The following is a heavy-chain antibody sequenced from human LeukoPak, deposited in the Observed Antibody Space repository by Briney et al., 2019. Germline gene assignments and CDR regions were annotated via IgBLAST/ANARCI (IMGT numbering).Heavy chain of an antibody. J-gene: IGHJ4*02. Sequence: ASVKVSCKASGYTFTSYGISWVRQAPGQGLEWMGWISAYNGNTNYAQKLQGRVTMTTDTSTSTAYMELRSLRSDDTAVYYCARVVDTAMVEGYYFDYRGQGTLVTVSS. CDR3: ARVVDTAMVEGYYFDY. CDR1: GYTFTSYG. CDR2: ISAYNGNT. V-gene: IGHV1-18*01. D-gene: IGHD5-18*01.